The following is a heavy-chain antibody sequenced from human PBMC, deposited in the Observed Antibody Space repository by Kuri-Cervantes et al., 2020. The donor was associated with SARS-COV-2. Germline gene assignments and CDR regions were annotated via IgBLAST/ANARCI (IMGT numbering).Heavy chain of an antibody. Sequence: GESLKISCAASGFTFSSYSMNWVRQAPGKGLEWVSAISGSGGSTYYADSVKGRFTISRDNSKNTLYLQMNSLRAEDTAVYYCAKETKVVPAALNDAFDIWGQGTMVTVSS. CDR2: ISGSGGST. D-gene: IGHD2-2*01. J-gene: IGHJ3*02. CDR1: GFTFSSYS. V-gene: IGHV3-23*01. CDR3: AKETKVVPAALNDAFDI.